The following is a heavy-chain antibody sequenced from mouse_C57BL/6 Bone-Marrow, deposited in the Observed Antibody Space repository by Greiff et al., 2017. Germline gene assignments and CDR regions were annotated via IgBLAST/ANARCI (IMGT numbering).Heavy chain of an antibody. V-gene: IGHV1-64*01. Sequence: QVQLQQPGAELVKPGASVKLSCKASGYTFTSYWMHWVKQRPGPGLEWIGMIHPNSGSTNYNEKFKSKATLTVDKSSSTAYMQLSSLTSEDSAVYYCAYGSSYWYFDVWGTGTTVTVSS. CDR1: GYTFTSYW. J-gene: IGHJ1*03. D-gene: IGHD1-1*01. CDR2: IHPNSGST. CDR3: AYGSSYWYFDV.